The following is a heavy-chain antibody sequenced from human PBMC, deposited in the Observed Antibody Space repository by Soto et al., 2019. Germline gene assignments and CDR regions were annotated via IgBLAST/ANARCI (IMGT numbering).Heavy chain of an antibody. J-gene: IGHJ3*02. CDR2: IWYEGINI. Sequence: QVQLVESGGGVVQPGTSLRLSCAASGFTFSTYGMHWVRQTPGKGLEWVAIIWYEGINIYYADSVKGRFTISRDDSKNIVYLEMISLRPGDTAVYYCARAGPYCGSDCYPWAFDIWGHGTVVTVSS. CDR1: GFTFSTYG. D-gene: IGHD2-21*02. V-gene: IGHV3-33*01. CDR3: ARAGPYCGSDCYPWAFDI.